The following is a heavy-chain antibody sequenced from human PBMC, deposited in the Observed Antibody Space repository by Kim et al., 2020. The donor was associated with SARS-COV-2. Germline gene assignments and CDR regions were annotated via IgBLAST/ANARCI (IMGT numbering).Heavy chain of an antibody. Sequence: GGSLRLSCAASGFTFSSYAMTWVRQAPGKGLEWVSAISGSGSNTYYADSVKGRFTFSRDNSKNMLFLQMNSLRAEDTAVYYCAKATCSGVNCYRLDCWGQGTLVTVAS. D-gene: IGHD2-15*01. V-gene: IGHV3-23*01. CDR1: GFTFSSYA. CDR2: ISGSGSNT. J-gene: IGHJ4*02. CDR3: AKATCSGVNCYRLDC.